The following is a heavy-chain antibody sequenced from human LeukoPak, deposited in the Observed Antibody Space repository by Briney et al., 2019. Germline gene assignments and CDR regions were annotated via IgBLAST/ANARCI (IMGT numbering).Heavy chain of an antibody. CDR1: GGSVNNGGYY. J-gene: IGHJ4*02. V-gene: IGHV4-61*08. D-gene: IGHD5-12*01. Sequence: PSETLSLTCTVSGGSVNNGGYYWSWIRQPPGKGLEWIGYVYYTGTANYNPSLKSRVTISVDTSKNQFSLKLNSVTTADTAVYYCARVPGYSGYAPLDNWGQGTLVTVSS. CDR2: VYYTGTA. CDR3: ARVPGYSGYAPLDN.